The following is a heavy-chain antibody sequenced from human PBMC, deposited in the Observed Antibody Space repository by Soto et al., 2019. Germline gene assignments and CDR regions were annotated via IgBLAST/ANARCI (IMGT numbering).Heavy chain of an antibody. CDR1: GGSISSSSYY. D-gene: IGHD6-6*01. CDR3: ASDYSSSSLGPNWFDP. Sequence: QLQLQESGPGLVKPSETLSLTCTVSGGSISSSSYYCGWIRQPPGKGLVWIGSIYYSGSTYNNPSLKSRVSISVDMSQNQPSPRLSSVTAADTAVYYCASDYSSSSLGPNWFDPWGQGTLATVAS. J-gene: IGHJ5*02. V-gene: IGHV4-39*01. CDR2: IYYSGST.